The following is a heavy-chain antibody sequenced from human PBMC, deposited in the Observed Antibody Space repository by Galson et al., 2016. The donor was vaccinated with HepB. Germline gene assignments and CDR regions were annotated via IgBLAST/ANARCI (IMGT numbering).Heavy chain of an antibody. D-gene: IGHD2-2*01. CDR1: GYTFTNYR. J-gene: IGHJ4*02. Sequence: QSGAEVKKPGESLKISCKGSGYTFTNYRIAWVRQVPGKGLEWMGVISPGDPETKYSPSFQDHVTFSVDRSLRTASLQWDSLKASATAIYYCPRHSSTSSRVGLIYGGQGTLLTVSS. CDR3: PRHSSTSSRVGLIY. V-gene: IGHV5-51*01. CDR2: ISPGDPET.